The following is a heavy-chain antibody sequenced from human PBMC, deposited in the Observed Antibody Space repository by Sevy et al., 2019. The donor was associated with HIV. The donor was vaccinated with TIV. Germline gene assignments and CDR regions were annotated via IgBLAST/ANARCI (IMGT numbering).Heavy chain of an antibody. Sequence: GGSLRLSCAASGFTFSSYAMHWVRHAPGKGLEWVTVISYDGSNEYYADSVKGRFTISRDNSNNTLYLLMNSLRVEDTAVYYCASLRYYSGSGTDYSDSFDIWGQGTMVTVS. CDR3: ASLRYYSGSGTDYSDSFDI. CDR2: ISYDGSNE. CDR1: GFTFSSYA. D-gene: IGHD3-10*01. J-gene: IGHJ3*02. V-gene: IGHV3-30-3*01.